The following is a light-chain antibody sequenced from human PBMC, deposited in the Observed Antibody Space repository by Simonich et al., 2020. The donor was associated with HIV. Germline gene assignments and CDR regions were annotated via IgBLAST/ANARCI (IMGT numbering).Light chain of an antibody. J-gene: IGKJ4*01. V-gene: IGKV1-5*03. CDR1: QSINSW. Sequence: DIQMTQSPSTLSASVGDRVTITCRASQSINSWLAWYQQKPGKAPKLRIYKASSLESGVPSRFSGSGSGTEFTLTISRLEPEDFAVYYCQQYGTSSTFGGGTKVEIK. CDR2: KAS. CDR3: QQYGTSST.